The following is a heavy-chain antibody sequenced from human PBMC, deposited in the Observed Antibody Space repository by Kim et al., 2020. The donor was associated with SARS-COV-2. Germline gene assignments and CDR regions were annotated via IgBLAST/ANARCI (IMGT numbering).Heavy chain of an antibody. CDR2: IYTSGST. D-gene: IGHD3-16*01. J-gene: IGHJ4*02. CDR3: ARDWVWGSSYYFDY. CDR1: GGSISSYY. Sequence: SETLSLTCTVSGGSISSYYWSWIRQPAGKGLEWIGRIYTSGSTNYNPSLKSRVTMSVDTSKNQFSLKLSSVTAADTAVYYCARDWVWGSSYYFDYWGQGTLVTVSS. V-gene: IGHV4-4*07.